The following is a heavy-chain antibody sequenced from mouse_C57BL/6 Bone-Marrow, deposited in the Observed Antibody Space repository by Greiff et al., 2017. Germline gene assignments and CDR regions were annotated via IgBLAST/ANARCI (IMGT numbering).Heavy chain of an antibody. J-gene: IGHJ2*01. CDR3: ARHERYYDYEGYFDY. V-gene: IGHV1-62-2*01. CDR1: GYIFTEYT. D-gene: IGHD2-4*01. Sequence: VQLQQSGAELVKPGASVKLSCKASGYIFTEYTIHWVKQRSEQGLEWIGWFYPGSGSIKYNERFKDKATLTADKSSNTVYMELSRLTSEDSAVYFCARHERYYDYEGYFDYWGQGTTLTVSS. CDR2: FYPGSGSI.